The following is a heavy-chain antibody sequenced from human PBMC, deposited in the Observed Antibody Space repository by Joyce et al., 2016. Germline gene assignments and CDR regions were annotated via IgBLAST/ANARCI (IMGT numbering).Heavy chain of an antibody. CDR3: ARGIVVVPAASIHYYGMDV. CDR2: ISYDGSNK. CDR1: GFTFSSYA. V-gene: IGHV3-30*04. D-gene: IGHD2-2*01. J-gene: IGHJ6*02. Sequence: QVQLVESGGGVVQPGRSLRLSCAASGFTFSSYAMHWVRQAPGKGLEWLAVISYDGSNKYYADSVKGRFTISRDNSKNTLYLQMNSLRAEDTAVYYCARGIVVVPAASIHYYGMDVWGQGTTVTVSS.